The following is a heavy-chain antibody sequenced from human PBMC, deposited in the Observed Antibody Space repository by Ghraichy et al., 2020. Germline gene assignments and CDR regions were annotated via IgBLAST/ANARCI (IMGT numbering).Heavy chain of an antibody. CDR2: IIPIFGTA. D-gene: IGHD2-2*02. J-gene: IGHJ4*02. CDR1: GGTFSSYA. V-gene: IGHV1-69*06. CDR3: ARDGTYCSGTSCHTFAY. Sequence: SVKVSCKASGGTFSSYAISWVRQAPGHGLEWMGGIIPIFGTANYAQKFQGRVTITADKSTSTAYMELNSLRSEDTAVYYCARDGTYCSGTSCHTFAYWGQGTLVTVSS.